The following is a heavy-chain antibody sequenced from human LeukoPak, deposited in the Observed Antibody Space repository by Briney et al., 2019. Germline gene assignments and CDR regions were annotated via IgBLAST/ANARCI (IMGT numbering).Heavy chain of an antibody. J-gene: IGHJ4*02. V-gene: IGHV3-23*01. CDR2: VGGVASNT. Sequence: GGSLRLSCAASGFTFNNNAMTWVRQAPGKGLEWVSTVGGVASNTYYADSVKGRFTISRDNSKNMLDLQMNGPRAEDTAMYYCAKTSGSYSNFDCWGQGILVTVSS. CDR3: AKTSGSYSNFDC. D-gene: IGHD3-22*01. CDR1: GFTFNNNA.